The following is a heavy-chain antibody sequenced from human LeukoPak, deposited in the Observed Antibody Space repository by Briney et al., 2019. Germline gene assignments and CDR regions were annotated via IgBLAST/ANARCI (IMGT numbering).Heavy chain of an antibody. Sequence: GGSLGLSCAASGFTFSSYAMTWVRQAPGEGLQWVSGISGSGTSAYYADSVKGRFTISRDNSKNTLYLQMNSLRAEDTAVYYCAKSTGTTYYYYYYMDVWGKGTTVTVSS. D-gene: IGHD1-1*01. CDR3: AKSTGTTYYYYYYMDV. CDR1: GFTFSSYA. CDR2: ISGSGTSA. J-gene: IGHJ6*03. V-gene: IGHV3-23*01.